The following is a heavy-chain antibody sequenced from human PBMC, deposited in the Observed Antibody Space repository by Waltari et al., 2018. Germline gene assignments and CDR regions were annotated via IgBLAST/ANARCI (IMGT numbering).Heavy chain of an antibody. J-gene: IGHJ4*02. V-gene: IGHV3-23*01. CDR2: ISGSGGGT. Sequence: EVQLLESGGGLVQPGGSLRLSCAASGFTFSSYAMSWVRQAPGKGLEWVSAISGSGGGTYYADSVKGRFTISRDNSKNTLYLQMNSLRAEDTAVYYCAKDPLNYYGSGSYWPYWGQGTLVTVSS. D-gene: IGHD3-10*01. CDR1: GFTFSSYA. CDR3: AKDPLNYYGSGSYWPY.